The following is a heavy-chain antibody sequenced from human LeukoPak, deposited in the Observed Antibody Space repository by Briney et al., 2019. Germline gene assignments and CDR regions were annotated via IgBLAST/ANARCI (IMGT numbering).Heavy chain of an antibody. CDR1: GFTLSDYW. V-gene: IGHV3-74*01. Sequence: GGSLRLSCGASGFTLSDYWMHWVRQAPGKGLVWVSRISSDGSWTSYADSVKGRFTISRDNAKNTLYLRMNSLRAEDTAVYYCALMDVWGKGTTVTVSS. J-gene: IGHJ6*03. CDR3: ALMDV. CDR2: ISSDGSWT.